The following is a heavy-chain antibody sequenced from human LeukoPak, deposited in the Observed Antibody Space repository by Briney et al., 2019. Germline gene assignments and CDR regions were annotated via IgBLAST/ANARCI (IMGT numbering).Heavy chain of an antibody. J-gene: IGHJ4*02. CDR3: ARDREVGTTSRHFDY. CDR2: INISSGST. Sequence: GVPLTLLCAAWGYRHWHYHVSCPRGATGGALVGVSYINISSGSTNYADSVKGRFTISRDNAKNSLYLQMNSLRAEDTAVYYCARDREVGTTSRHFDYWGQGTLVTVSS. V-gene: IGHV3-11*06. D-gene: IGHD2/OR15-2a*01. CDR1: GYRHWHY.